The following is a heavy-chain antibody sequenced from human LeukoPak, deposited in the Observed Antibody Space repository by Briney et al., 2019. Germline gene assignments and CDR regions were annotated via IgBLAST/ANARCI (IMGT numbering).Heavy chain of an antibody. V-gene: IGHV4-61*02. CDR3: AREGGILGYYMDV. D-gene: IGHD2-21*01. CDR2: IYTSGST. J-gene: IGHJ6*03. CDR1: GGSISSGSYY. Sequence: PSETLSLTCTVSGGSISSGSYYWSWIRQPAGKGLEWIGRIYTSGSTNYNPSLKSRVTISVDTSKDQFSLKLSSVTAADTAVYYCAREGGILGYYMDVWGKGTTVTISS.